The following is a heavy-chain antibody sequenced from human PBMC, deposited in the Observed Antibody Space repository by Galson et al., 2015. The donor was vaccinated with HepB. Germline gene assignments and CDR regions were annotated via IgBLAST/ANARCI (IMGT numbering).Heavy chain of an antibody. Sequence: SVKVSCKASGYTFTGYYMHWVRQAPGQGLEWMGRINPNSGGTNYAQKFQGRVTMTRDTSISTAYMELSRLRSDDTAVYYCARARYCSGGSCLAWGTEIDYWGQGTLVTVSS. CDR1: GYTFTGYY. V-gene: IGHV1-2*06. D-gene: IGHD2-15*01. CDR2: INPNSGGT. CDR3: ARARYCSGGSCLAWGTEIDY. J-gene: IGHJ4*02.